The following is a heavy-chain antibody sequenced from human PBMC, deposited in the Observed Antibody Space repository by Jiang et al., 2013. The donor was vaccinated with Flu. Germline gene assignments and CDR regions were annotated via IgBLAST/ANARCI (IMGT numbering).Heavy chain of an antibody. CDR1: GYSISSGHY. Sequence: GPGLVKPSETLSLTCAVSGYSISSGHYWGWIRQPPGKGLEWVGTVYHTGTTYYIPSLKSRVIISQDTSKNQFSLRLTSVTAADTAVYYCARGLSFEAFDIWGQGTLVTVSS. V-gene: IGHV4-38-2*01. CDR3: ARGLSFEAFDI. J-gene: IGHJ3*02. CDR2: VYHTGTT.